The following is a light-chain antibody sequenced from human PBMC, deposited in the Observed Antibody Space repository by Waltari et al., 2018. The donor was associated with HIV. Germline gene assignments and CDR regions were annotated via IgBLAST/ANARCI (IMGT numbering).Light chain of an antibody. V-gene: IGKV3-15*01. CDR1: QIISTN. Sequence: ETVMTHSPATLSVSPGERTTLSCGASQIISTNLAWYQQKPGQAPRLLLYGASTRATGIPARFSGSGSGTEFTLTISSLQSEDSAIYYCQQYNNWPQTFGQGTKVEIK. CDR3: QQYNNWPQT. J-gene: IGKJ1*01. CDR2: GAS.